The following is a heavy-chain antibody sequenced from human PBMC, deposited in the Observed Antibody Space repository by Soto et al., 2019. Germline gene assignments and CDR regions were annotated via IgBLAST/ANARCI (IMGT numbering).Heavy chain of an antibody. CDR2: MNPNSGNT. CDR3: ARGYLYCSGRSCYFFTFDI. CDR1: GYTFTSYD. J-gene: IGHJ3*02. Sequence: ASVKVSCKASGYTFTSYDINWVRQATGQGLEWMGWMNPNSGNTGYAQKFQGRVTMTRNTSISTAYMELSSLRSEDTAVYYCARGYLYCSGRSCYFFTFDIWGQGTMVTVSS. D-gene: IGHD2-15*01. V-gene: IGHV1-8*01.